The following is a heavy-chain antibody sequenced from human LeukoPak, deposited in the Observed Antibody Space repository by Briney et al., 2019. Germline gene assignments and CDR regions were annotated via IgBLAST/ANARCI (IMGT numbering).Heavy chain of an antibody. Sequence: GGSLRLSCAASGFTVSSNYMSWVRQAPGKGLEWVSVIYSGGSTYYADSVKGRFTISRDNSKNTLYLQMNSLRAEDTAVYYCARTPGIAVAGTQTTWGQGTLVTVSS. CDR3: ARTPGIAVAGTQTT. D-gene: IGHD6-19*01. CDR1: GFTVSSNY. CDR2: IYSGGST. V-gene: IGHV3-53*01. J-gene: IGHJ4*02.